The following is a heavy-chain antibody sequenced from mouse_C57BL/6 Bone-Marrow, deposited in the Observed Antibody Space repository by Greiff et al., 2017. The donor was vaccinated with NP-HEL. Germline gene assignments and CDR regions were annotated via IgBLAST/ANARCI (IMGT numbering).Heavy chain of an antibody. V-gene: IGHV5-17*01. Sequence: DVMLVESGGGLVKPGGSLKLSCAASGFTFSDYGMHWVRQAPEKGLEWVAYISSGSSTIYYADTVKGRFTISRDNAKNTLFLQMTSLRSEDTAMYYCARSPYYSNYEFAYWGQGTLVTVSA. J-gene: IGHJ3*01. CDR3: ARSPYYSNYEFAY. CDR1: GFTFSDYG. D-gene: IGHD2-5*01. CDR2: ISSGSSTI.